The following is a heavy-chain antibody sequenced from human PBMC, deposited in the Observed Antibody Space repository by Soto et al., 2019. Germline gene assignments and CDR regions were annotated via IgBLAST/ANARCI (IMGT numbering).Heavy chain of an antibody. CDR1: GFTFSSYG. CDR2: ILYDGSNK. Sequence: GGSLTLSCAASGFTFSSYGMHWVRQAPGKGLEWVAVILYDGSNKYYADSVKGRFTISRDNSKNTLYLQMNSLRAEDTAVYYCARPLSRSGAFDIWGQGTMVTVSS. CDR3: ARPLSRSGAFDI. V-gene: IGHV3-33*01. J-gene: IGHJ3*02. D-gene: IGHD3-10*01.